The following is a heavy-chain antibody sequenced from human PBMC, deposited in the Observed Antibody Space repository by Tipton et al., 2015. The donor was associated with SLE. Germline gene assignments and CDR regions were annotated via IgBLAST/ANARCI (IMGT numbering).Heavy chain of an antibody. CDR1: GDSFYSSHDQ. D-gene: IGHD3-3*01. V-gene: IGHV4-39*01. CDR2: RFSGGST. Sequence: TLSLTCSVSGDSFYSSHDQWDWIRQSPGKGLEWIGSRFSGGSTYYNPSLKSRVTISIDTSKNQFSLKLSSMTAADTAVYYCARVKSIFGVVIIDYWGQGTLVTVSS. J-gene: IGHJ4*02. CDR3: ARVKSIFGVVIIDY.